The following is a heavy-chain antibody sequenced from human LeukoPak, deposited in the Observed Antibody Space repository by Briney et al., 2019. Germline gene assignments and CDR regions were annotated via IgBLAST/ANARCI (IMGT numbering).Heavy chain of an antibody. J-gene: IGHJ3*02. V-gene: IGHV3-48*04. D-gene: IGHD4-23*01. Sequence: PGGSLRLSCAASGFTLSTYWMNWVRQAPGKGLEWVSYINSGGSIIYYTDSVKGRFTISRDDAKNSLYLQMNGLRAEDTAVYYCASEGYGGNSDAFDSWGQGTMVTVSS. CDR1: GFTLSTYW. CDR3: ASEGYGGNSDAFDS. CDR2: INSGGSII.